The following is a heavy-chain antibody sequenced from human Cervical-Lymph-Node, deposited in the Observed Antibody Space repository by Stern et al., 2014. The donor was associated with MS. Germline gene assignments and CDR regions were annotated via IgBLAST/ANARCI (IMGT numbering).Heavy chain of an antibody. CDR2: IHYSGST. Sequence: QVQLQESGPGLGKPSQTLSLTCTVSRGPISNGVYYWSWIPQNPGKGLEWIGHIHYSGSTYYNPSLKSRVTISVETSKNQFSLKLSYVTAADTAVYYCARDWDGSSRWFDPWGQGTLVTVSS. V-gene: IGHV4-31*03. J-gene: IGHJ5*02. D-gene: IGHD6-6*01. CDR1: RGPISNGVYY. CDR3: ARDWDGSSRWFDP.